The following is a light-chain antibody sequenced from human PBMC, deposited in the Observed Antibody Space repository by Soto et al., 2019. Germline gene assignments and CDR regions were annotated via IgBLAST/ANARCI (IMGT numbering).Light chain of an antibody. CDR1: TSNIGSNT. CDR3: AAWDDSLNGVV. CDR2: SNN. V-gene: IGLV1-44*01. Sequence: QSVLTQPPSASWTPGQRVTISCSGGTSNIGSNTVNWYQQLPGTAPKLLIHSNNQRPSGVPDRVSGSKSGTSASLAISGLQSEDDADYYCAAWDDSLNGVVFGGGTQLTVL. J-gene: IGLJ2*01.